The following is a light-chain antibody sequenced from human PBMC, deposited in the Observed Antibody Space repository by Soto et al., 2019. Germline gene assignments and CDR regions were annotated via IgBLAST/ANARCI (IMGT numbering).Light chain of an antibody. CDR1: QSVSSNY. CDR3: QQYGSSPLT. CDR2: AAS. V-gene: IGKV3-20*01. J-gene: IGKJ4*01. Sequence: IVLTQSPGTLSLSPGERATLSCRASQSVSSNYLAWYQQKPGQAPRLLIYAASSRATGIPDRFRGSGSGTDFTLAISRLEPEDFAVYYCQQYGSSPLTFGGGTKVEIK.